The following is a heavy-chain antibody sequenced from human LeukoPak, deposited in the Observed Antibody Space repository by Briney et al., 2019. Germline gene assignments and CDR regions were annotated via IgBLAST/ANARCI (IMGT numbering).Heavy chain of an antibody. V-gene: IGHV3-21*01. Sequence: GGSLRLSCAASGFTFSSYSMNWVRQAPGKGLEWVSSISSSSSYIYYADSVKGRFTISRDNAKNSLYLQMNSLRAEDTAVYYCARAVVRGVNPLDYWGQGTLVTVSS. J-gene: IGHJ4*02. CDR3: ARAVVRGVNPLDY. CDR1: GFTFSSYS. D-gene: IGHD3-10*01. CDR2: ISSSSSYI.